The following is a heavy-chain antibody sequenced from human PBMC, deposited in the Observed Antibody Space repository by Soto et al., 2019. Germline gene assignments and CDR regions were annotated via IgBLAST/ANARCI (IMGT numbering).Heavy chain of an antibody. Sequence: GGSLQISCKGSGYIFTTYWIGWVRQMPGKGLEWIGIIYPGDSETTYSPSFKGQVTISADKSISTAYLQWSSLKASDTAMYYCARQYYDTSNYSGRMDVWGQGTTVTVFS. CDR3: ARQYYDTSNYSGRMDV. J-gene: IGHJ6*02. CDR1: GYIFTTYW. D-gene: IGHD3-22*01. V-gene: IGHV5-51*01. CDR2: IYPGDSET.